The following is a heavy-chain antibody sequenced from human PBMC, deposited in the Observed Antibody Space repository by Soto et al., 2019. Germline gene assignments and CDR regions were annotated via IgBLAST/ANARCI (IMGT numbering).Heavy chain of an antibody. CDR3: VTASGMEV. CDR1: GFTFSSYA. V-gene: IGHV3-30-3*01. CDR2: ISYDGSNK. J-gene: IGHJ6*02. Sequence: GGSLRLSCAASGFTFSSYAMHWVRQAPGKGLEWVAVISYDGSNKYYADSVKGRFTVSRDDSKNTLYLQMNRLRTEDTAVYYCVTASGMEVSGQGATVTSP.